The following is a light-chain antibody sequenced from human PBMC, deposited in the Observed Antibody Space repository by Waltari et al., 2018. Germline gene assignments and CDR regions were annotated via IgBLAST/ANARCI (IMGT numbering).Light chain of an antibody. CDR3: QVWDSDGDYVV. CDR1: DLGDNR. V-gene: IGLV3-21*02. J-gene: IGLJ2*01. Sequence: SYVLTQPPSVSVAPGQTARLTCGGSDLGDNRVHWYQHKTGQAPLLVVYDDTDRPSGIPGRISGSNSGYTATLSITRVEAGDEADYYCQVWDSDGDYVVFGGGTKLIVL. CDR2: DDT.